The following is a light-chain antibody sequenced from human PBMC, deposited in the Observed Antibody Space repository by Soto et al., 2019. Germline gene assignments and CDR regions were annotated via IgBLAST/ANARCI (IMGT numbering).Light chain of an antibody. CDR3: CSYAGSSTFYV. CDR1: SGDVGSYNL. V-gene: IGLV2-23*01. CDR2: EGS. Sequence: QSALTQPASVSGSPGQSITISCTGTSGDVGSYNLVSWYQQHPGKAPKLMIYEGSKRPSGVSNRFSGSKSGNTASLTISGLQAEDEADYYCCSYAGSSTFYVFGTGTKVTVL. J-gene: IGLJ1*01.